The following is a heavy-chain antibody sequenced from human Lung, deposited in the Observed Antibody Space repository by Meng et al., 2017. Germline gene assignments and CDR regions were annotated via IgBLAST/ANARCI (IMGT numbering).Heavy chain of an antibody. CDR2: IYYSGST. J-gene: IGHJ4*02. CDR3: VGTIGYYYAMAY. D-gene: IGHD3-22*01. CDR1: GGSISSGCYY. Sequence: QVQLQESGPGLVKPSQTLSLTCTVSGGSISSGCYYWSWIRQYPGKGLEWIGYIYYSGSTYYNPSLRTRVTISLDTSKNQFSLKLSSVTAADTAVYYCVGTIGYYYAMAYWGQGTLVTVSS. V-gene: IGHV4-31*03.